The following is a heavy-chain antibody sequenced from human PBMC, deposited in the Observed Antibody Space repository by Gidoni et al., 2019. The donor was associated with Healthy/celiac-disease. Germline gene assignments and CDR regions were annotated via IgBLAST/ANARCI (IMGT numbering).Heavy chain of an antibody. Sequence: EVQLVESGGGLFKPGGSLRLSCAASGFTFSSYSMNWVRQAPGMGLEWVSSISSSSSDIYYAESGKGRFTIARDNAKNSLYMQMNSLRAEDTDVYYCARESYDSSGYYYVPLGYWGQGTLVTVSS. J-gene: IGHJ4*02. CDR2: ISSSSSDI. V-gene: IGHV3-21*01. D-gene: IGHD3-22*01. CDR3: ARESYDSSGYYYVPLGY. CDR1: GFTFSSYS.